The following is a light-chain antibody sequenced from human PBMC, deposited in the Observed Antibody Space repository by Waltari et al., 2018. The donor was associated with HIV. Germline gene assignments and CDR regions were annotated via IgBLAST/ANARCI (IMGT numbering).Light chain of an antibody. CDR1: QSLLYSSNNKNY. CDR2: WAS. J-gene: IGKJ1*01. V-gene: IGKV4-1*01. CDR3: QQFYTTTWS. Sequence: DIVVTQSPDSLAVSLGGRAAMNCTSTQSLLYSSNNKNYLAWYQKKPGQPPKLLIYWASTRASGVPARFSGSGSGTNFTLTINGLQAEDVAIYYCQQFYTTTWSFGPGTRVEI.